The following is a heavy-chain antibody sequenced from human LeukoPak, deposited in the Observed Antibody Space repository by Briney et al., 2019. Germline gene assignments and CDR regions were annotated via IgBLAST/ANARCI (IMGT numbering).Heavy chain of an antibody. CDR3: ARGGKLHPQSPY. D-gene: IGHD3-16*01. CDR2: INQDGREK. CDR1: GFAFSTYW. V-gene: IGHV3-7*01. Sequence: GGSLRLSCAASGFAFSTYWMSWVRQAPGKGREWVANINQDGREKYYADSVKGRFTISRDNGKNSLYLQMNSLGAEDTAVYYCARGGKLHPQSPYWGQGTLVTVSS. J-gene: IGHJ4*02.